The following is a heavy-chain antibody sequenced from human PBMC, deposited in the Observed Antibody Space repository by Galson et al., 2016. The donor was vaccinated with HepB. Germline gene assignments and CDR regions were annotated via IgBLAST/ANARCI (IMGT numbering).Heavy chain of an antibody. CDR1: GFSLSNYG. CDR2: VSDDGTNK. J-gene: IGHJ6*02. CDR3: ARPRGTSYYYYGMDV. V-gene: IGHV3-30*03. Sequence: SPRLSCAASGFSLSNYGMHWVRQAPGKGLEWVAVVSDDGTNKYYADSVKGRFTIPKDNSKNTLYLQINSLRGEDTAVYYCARPRGTSYYYYGMDVWGQGTTVSVSS. D-gene: IGHD3-16*01.